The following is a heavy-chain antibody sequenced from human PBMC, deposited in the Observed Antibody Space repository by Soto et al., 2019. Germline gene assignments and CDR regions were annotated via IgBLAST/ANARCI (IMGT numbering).Heavy chain of an antibody. Sequence: SGPTLVNPTQTLTLTCTFSGFSLSTSGMCVTWVRQPPGRALECLALIDWDDGKYYSTSLKTRLTISKDTSKNQVVLTMTNMDPVDTATYYCARIVTIFGVVDRLYYGMDVWGQGTRVTVSS. J-gene: IGHJ6*02. CDR2: IDWDDGK. CDR1: GFSLSTSGMC. D-gene: IGHD3-3*01. V-gene: IGHV2-70*20. CDR3: ARIVTIFGVVDRLYYGMDV.